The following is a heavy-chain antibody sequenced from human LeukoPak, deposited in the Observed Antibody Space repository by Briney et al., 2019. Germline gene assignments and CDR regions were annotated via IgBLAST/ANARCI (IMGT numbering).Heavy chain of an antibody. J-gene: IGHJ4*02. CDR2: IKNDGNDK. Sequence: GGSLRLSCEASGFSFSSSWMTWVRQAPGKGLEWVATIKNDGNDKYYVDSVKGRFTLSRDNAKSSLYLQMNSLRVEDTAVYCCADLGYTDGGQGTLVTVSS. D-gene: IGHD2-15*01. V-gene: IGHV3-7*01. CDR1: GFSFSSSW. CDR3: ADLGYTD.